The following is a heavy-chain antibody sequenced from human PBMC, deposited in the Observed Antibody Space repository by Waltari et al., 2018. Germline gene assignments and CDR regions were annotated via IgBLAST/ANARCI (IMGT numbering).Heavy chain of an antibody. CDR1: GFTFSSYW. CDR3: ARVSGGNSFADY. CDR2: INRDVSST. D-gene: IGHD2-15*01. Sequence: EVQLVESGGGLVQPGGSLRLSCAASGFTFSSYWMHWVRQVPGKGLVWVSRINRDVSSTNSADSVKGRFTISRDNAKNTLYLQMNSLRAEDTAVYYWARVSGGNSFADYWGQVTLVTVSS. V-gene: IGHV3-74*01. J-gene: IGHJ4*02.